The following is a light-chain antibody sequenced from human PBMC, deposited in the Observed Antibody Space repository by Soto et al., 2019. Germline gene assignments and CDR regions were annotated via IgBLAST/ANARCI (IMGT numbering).Light chain of an antibody. J-gene: IGLJ2*01. Sequence: QSALTQPPSVSGSPGQSVTISCTGTSSDVGSYNRVSWYQQPPGTAPKLMIYEVSNRPSGVPDRFSRSKSGNTASLTISGLQAEDEADYYCSLYTSSSPVVFGGGTKVTVL. CDR2: EVS. CDR3: SLYTSSSPVV. CDR1: SSDVGSYNR. V-gene: IGLV2-18*01.